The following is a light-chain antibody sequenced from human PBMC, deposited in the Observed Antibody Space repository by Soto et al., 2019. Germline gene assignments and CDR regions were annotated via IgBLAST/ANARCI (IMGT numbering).Light chain of an antibody. J-gene: IGKJ3*01. CDR2: AAS. CDR1: QIINKW. V-gene: IGKV1-12*02. CDR3: PQANSFPFA. Sequence: DIQMTQSPSSVSASVGDRVTITCRASQIINKWLAWYQQKPGKAPTLLIYAASTLQRGVPSRFSGSGSGSDFTLTISILQTEDFAAYYCPQANSFPFAFGPGTKVDIK.